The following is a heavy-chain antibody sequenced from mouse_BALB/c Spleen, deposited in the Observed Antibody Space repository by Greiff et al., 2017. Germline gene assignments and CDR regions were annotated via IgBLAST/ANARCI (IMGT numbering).Heavy chain of an antibody. CDR3: AYYRYEWYFDV. V-gene: IGHV14-3*02. D-gene: IGHD2-14*01. Sequence: VQLKQSGAELVKPGASVKLSCTASGFNIKDTYMHWVKQRPEQGLEWIGRIDPANGNTKYDPKFQGKATITADTSSNTAYLQLSSLTSEDTAVYYCAYYRYEWYFDVWGAGTTVTVSS. J-gene: IGHJ1*01. CDR1: GFNIKDTY. CDR2: IDPANGNT.